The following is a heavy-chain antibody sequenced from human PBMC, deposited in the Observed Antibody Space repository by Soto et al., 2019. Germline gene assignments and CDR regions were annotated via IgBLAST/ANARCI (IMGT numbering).Heavy chain of an antibody. CDR3: TKDREDTALVFDF. J-gene: IGHJ4*02. V-gene: IGHV3-30*18. CDR2: ISHDAITT. Sequence: QVQLVESGGGVVQPGRSLRLPCAASGFTFSEHGMHWVRQAPGKGLEWLAVISHDAITTYYADSVKGRFTISRDNSKNTVFLQMNSLRTEDTAVYYCTKDREDTALVFDFWGQGTLVTVSS. CDR1: GFTFSEHG. D-gene: IGHD5-18*01.